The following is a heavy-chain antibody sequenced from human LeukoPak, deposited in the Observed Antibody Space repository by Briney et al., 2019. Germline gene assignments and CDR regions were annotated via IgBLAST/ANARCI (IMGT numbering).Heavy chain of an antibody. J-gene: IGHJ4*02. D-gene: IGHD6-13*01. V-gene: IGHV1-24*01. CDR1: GYTLTELS. CDR2: FDPEDGET. Sequence: ASVNVSCKVSGYTLTELSMHWVRQAPGKGLEWMGGFDPEDGETIYAQKFQGRVTMTEDTSTDTAYMGLSSLRSEDTAVYYCATGRRGSSPIDYWGQGTLVTVSS. CDR3: ATGRRGSSPIDY.